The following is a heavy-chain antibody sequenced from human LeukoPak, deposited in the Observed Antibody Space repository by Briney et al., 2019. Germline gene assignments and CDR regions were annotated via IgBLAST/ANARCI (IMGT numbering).Heavy chain of an antibody. J-gene: IGHJ4*02. Sequence: SQTLSLTCAISGDSVSGNTAAWNCITQSPSRDLEWLGRTYYRSKWYNDYAVSVKGRITINPDTTKNQFSLQLNSVTPEDTAVYYCARAEGSGSYYAWGQGTLVTVSS. V-gene: IGHV6-1*01. D-gene: IGHD3-10*01. CDR3: ARAEGSGSYYA. CDR1: GDSVSGNTAA. CDR2: TYYRSKWYN.